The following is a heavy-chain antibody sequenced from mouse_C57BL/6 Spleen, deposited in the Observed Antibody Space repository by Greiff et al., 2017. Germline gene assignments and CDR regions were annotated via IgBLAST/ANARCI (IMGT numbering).Heavy chain of an antibody. J-gene: IGHJ2*01. CDR1: GFTFSDYG. CDR2: ISSGSSTI. D-gene: IGHD1-2*01. CDR3: ARGYYGPRGDLDY. Sequence: EVQLVESGGGLVKPGGSLKLSCAASGFTFSDYGMHWVRQAPEQGLEWVAYISSGSSTIYYADTVKGRFTISRDNAKNTLFLQLTSLRSEDTAMYYCARGYYGPRGDLDYRGQGTTLTAAS. V-gene: IGHV5-17*01.